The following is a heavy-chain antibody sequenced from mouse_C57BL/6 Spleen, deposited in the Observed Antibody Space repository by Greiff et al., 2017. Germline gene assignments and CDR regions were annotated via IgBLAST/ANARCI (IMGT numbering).Heavy chain of an antibody. CDR3: ARSRGGAMDY. CDR1: GFTFTDYY. V-gene: IGHV7-3*01. CDR2: IRNKANGYTT. J-gene: IGHJ4*01. Sequence: EVKLMESGGGLVQPGGSLSLSCAASGFTFTDYYMSWVRQPPGKALEWLGFIRNKANGYTTEYSASVKGRFTISRDNSQSILYLQMNALRAEDSATYYCARSRGGAMDYWGQGTSVTVSS.